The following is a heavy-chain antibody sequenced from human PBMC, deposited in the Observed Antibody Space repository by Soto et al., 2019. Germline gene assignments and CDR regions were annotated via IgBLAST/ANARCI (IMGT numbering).Heavy chain of an antibody. J-gene: IGHJ4*02. Sequence: PGGSLRLSCAASGFTFSSYSMNWVRQAPGKGLEWVSSISSSSSYIYYADSVKGRFTISRDNAKNSLYLQMNSLRAEDTAVYYCARDSAAGTGYFDYWGQGTLVTVSS. D-gene: IGHD6-13*01. CDR3: ARDSAAGTGYFDY. CDR1: GFTFSSYS. CDR2: ISSSSSYI. V-gene: IGHV3-21*01.